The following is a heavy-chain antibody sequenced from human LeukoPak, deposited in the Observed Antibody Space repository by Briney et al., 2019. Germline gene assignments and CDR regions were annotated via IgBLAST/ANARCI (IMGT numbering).Heavy chain of an antibody. J-gene: IGHJ6*03. Sequence: SETLSLTCTVSGGSMNSNSYYWAWIRQPPGKGLEWIGTIYYGGNTYYNPSLTLKSRGTISIDTSKNQFSLKMSSVTAADTAVYYCAKCSGWFVRGKDYYYYYMDVWGKGTTVTVSS. CDR3: AKCSGWFVRGKDYYYYYMDV. V-gene: IGHV4-39*07. D-gene: IGHD6-19*01. CDR2: IYYGGNT. CDR1: GGSMNSNSYY.